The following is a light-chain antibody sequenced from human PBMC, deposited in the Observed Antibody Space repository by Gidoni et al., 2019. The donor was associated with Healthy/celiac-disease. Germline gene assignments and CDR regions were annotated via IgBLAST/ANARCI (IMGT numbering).Light chain of an antibody. CDR1: QSVNSN. CDR2: GAS. Sequence: EIVMTQSPATLSVSPGERATLSCRASQSVNSNLAWYQQKPGQAPRLLIYGASTRATGIPARFSGSGSGTEFTLTISSLQSEDFAVYYCQQYNNWPPRFXQXTKVEIK. J-gene: IGKJ1*01. V-gene: IGKV3-15*01. CDR3: QQYNNWPPR.